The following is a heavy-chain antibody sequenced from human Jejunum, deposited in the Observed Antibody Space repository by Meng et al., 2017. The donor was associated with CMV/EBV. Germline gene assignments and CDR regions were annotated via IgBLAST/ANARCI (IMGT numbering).Heavy chain of an antibody. Sequence: QITLKESGPTLVKPTQPLTLTSSFSGFSPSTSGEGVGWIRQPPGKALEWLALIYRGDDKRYSPSLNSRLTIAKDTSKNEVVLTLTNMGPIDTGTYYCAHFVGGYYPSRPDYWGQGTLVTVSS. CDR3: AHFVGGYYPSRPDY. CDR2: IYRGDDK. D-gene: IGHD1-26*01. CDR1: GFSPSTSGEG. V-gene: IGHV2-5*02. J-gene: IGHJ4*02.